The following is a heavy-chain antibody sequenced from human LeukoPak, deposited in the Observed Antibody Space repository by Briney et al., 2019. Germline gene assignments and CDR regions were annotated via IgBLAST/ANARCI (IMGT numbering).Heavy chain of an antibody. Sequence: SETLSLTCTVSGGSISSSYYWSWIRQPPGKGLEWIGFIYYTGNTNYNPSLKSRVTISVDTSKNQFSLKLNSMTAADTAVYYCARDQYYDAFDIWGQGTMVIVSS. CDR3: ARDQYYDAFDI. CDR1: GGSISSSYY. CDR2: IYYTGNT. D-gene: IGHD1-26*01. V-gene: IGHV4-59*01. J-gene: IGHJ3*02.